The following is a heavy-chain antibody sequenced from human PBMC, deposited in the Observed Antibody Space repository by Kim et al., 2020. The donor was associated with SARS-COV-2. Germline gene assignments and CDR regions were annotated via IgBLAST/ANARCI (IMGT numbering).Heavy chain of an antibody. D-gene: IGHD2-15*01. CDR2: INYSGGTT. CDR3: AKAARLAAAVEY. V-gene: IGHV3-23*01. CDR1: GFTFSSYA. J-gene: IGHJ4*02. Sequence: GGSLRRSCAASGFTFSSYAMSWVRQAPGKGLEWVSVINYSGGTTYYADAVKGRFTISRDNSKNTLFLQMNSLRAEDTAVYYCAKAARLAAAVEYWGQGTLVTVSS.